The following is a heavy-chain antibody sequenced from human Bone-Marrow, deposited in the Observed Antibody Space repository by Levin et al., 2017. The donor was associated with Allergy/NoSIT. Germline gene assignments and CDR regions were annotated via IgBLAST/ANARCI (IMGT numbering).Heavy chain of an antibody. CDR1: GGSISSSSYY. CDR3: ARHKKGYGSGSDYWPFDY. J-gene: IGHJ4*02. V-gene: IGHV4-39*01. D-gene: IGHD3-10*01. CDR2: IYYSGST. Sequence: KSSETLSLTCTVSGGSISSSSYYWGWIRQPPGTGLEWIGSIYYSGSTYYNPSLKSRVTISVDTSKNQFSLKLSSVTAADTAVYYCARHKKGYGSGSDYWPFDYWGQGTLVTVSS.